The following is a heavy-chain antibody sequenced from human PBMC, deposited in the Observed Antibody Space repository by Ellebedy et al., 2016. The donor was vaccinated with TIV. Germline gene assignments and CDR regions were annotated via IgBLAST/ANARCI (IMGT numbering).Heavy chain of an antibody. Sequence: AASVKVSCKASGYTFTTYFMHWVRQAPGQGLEWMGVINPSGGSTTYAQKFQGRLTMTRDTSTSTVYMELSSLRSEDTAVYYCARARSSGWLHTPDYWGQGTLVTVSS. CDR1: GYTFTTYF. CDR3: ARARSSGWLHTPDY. D-gene: IGHD6-19*01. CDR2: INPSGGST. J-gene: IGHJ4*02. V-gene: IGHV1-46*01.